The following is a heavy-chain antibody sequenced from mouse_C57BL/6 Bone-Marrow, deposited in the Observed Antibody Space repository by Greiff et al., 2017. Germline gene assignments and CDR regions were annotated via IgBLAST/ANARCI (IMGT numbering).Heavy chain of an antibody. CDR2: IDPANGNT. J-gene: IGHJ3*01. V-gene: IGHV14-3*01. CDR3: AGGLRRVFAY. D-gene: IGHD2-4*01. Sequence: VQLQQSVAELVRPGASVKLSCTASGFNIKNTYMHWVKQRPEQGLEWIGRIDPANGNTKYAPKFHGKATITADPSYNPAFLLLSSPTSEDTAHSYCAGGLRRVFAYWGQGTLVTVSA. CDR1: GFNIKNTY.